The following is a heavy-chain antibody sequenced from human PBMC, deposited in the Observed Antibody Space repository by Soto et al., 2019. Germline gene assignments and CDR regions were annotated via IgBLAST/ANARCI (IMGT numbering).Heavy chain of an antibody. D-gene: IGHD3-3*01. V-gene: IGHV1-2*04. J-gene: IGHJ6*02. Sequence: ASVKVSCKASGYTFTGYYMHWVRQAPGQGLEWMGWINPNSGGTNYAQKFQGWVTMTRDTSISTAYMELSRLRSDDTAVYYCARDLGDTIFGVVIYGMDVWGQGTTVTSP. CDR2: INPNSGGT. CDR1: GYTFTGYY. CDR3: ARDLGDTIFGVVIYGMDV.